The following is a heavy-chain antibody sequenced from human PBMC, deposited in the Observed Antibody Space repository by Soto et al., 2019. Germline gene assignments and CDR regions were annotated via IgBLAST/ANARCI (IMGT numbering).Heavy chain of an antibody. D-gene: IGHD4-4*01. CDR3: TRRVRSTGLLDY. J-gene: IGHJ4*02. CDR1: GNSISGTSSF. V-gene: IGHV4-39*01. CDR2: VYYTGST. Sequence: SETLSLTCTGSGNSISGTSSFWAWIRQPPGKNLEWIGSVYYTGSTYYNSSLKSRVSISIDTSKNQFSLSLNSVTAADTAVYYCTRRVRSTGLLDYWGQGALVTVSS.